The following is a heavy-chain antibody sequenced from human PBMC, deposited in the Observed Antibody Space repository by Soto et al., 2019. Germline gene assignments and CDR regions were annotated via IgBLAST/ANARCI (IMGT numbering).Heavy chain of an antibody. V-gene: IGHV4-34*01. CDR3: ARVRLAPYYYYYYGMDV. J-gene: IGHJ6*02. Sequence: QVQLQQWGAGLLKPSETLSLTYAVYGGSFSGYYWSWIRQPPGKGLEWIGEINHSGSTNYNPSLKSRVTISVDTSKNQFSLKLSSVTAADTAVYYCARVRLAPYYYYYYGMDVWGQGTTVTVSS. D-gene: IGHD3-9*01. CDR1: GGSFSGYY. CDR2: INHSGST.